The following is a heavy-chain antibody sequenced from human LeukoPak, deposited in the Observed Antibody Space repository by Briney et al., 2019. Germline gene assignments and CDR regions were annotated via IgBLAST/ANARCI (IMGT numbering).Heavy chain of an antibody. CDR3: AKDTYYYGSGSYYTNDY. CDR2: ISGSGGST. CDR1: GFTFSSYA. J-gene: IGHJ4*02. D-gene: IGHD3-10*01. V-gene: IGHV3-23*01. Sequence: GGSLRLSCPASGFTFSSYAMSWVRQAPGKGLEWVSAISGSGGSTYYADSVKGRFTISRDNSKNTLYLQMNSLRAEDTAVYYCAKDTYYYGSGSYYTNDYWGQGTLVTVSS.